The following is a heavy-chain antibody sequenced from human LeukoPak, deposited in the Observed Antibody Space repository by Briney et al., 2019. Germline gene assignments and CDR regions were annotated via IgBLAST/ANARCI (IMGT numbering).Heavy chain of an antibody. D-gene: IGHD3-22*01. J-gene: IGHJ3*02. Sequence: GGSLGLSCEASGFTFSSYSMNRVRQAPGKGLEWVSSISSSSSYIYYADSVKGRFTISRDNAKNSLYLQMNSLRAEDTAVYYCARDILYYYDSSHGAFDIWGQGTMVTVSS. CDR2: ISSSSSYI. CDR3: ARDILYYYDSSHGAFDI. V-gene: IGHV3-21*01. CDR1: GFTFSSYS.